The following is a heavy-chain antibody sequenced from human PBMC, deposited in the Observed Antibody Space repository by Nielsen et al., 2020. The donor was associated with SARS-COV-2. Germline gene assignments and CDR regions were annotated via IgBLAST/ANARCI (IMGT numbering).Heavy chain of an antibody. V-gene: IGHV4-30-4*01. Sequence: WIRQPPGKGLEWIGDIYYSGNTYKNPSPKSRVTISGDTSKNQFSLKLSSVTAADTAVYYCARHRGYSYGPNWFDPWGQGTLVTVSS. CDR3: ARHRGYSYGPNWFDP. J-gene: IGHJ5*02. CDR2: IYYSGNT. D-gene: IGHD5-18*01.